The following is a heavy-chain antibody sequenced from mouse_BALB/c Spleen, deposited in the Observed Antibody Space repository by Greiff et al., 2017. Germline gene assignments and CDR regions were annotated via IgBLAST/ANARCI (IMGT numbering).Heavy chain of an antibody. CDR3: ARWGYGSSYAMDY. V-gene: IGHV3-8*02. D-gene: IGHD1-1*01. J-gene: IGHJ4*01. CDR1: GDSITSGY. Sequence: VQLQQSGPSLVKPSQTLSLTCSVTGDSITSGYWNWIRKFPGNKLEYMGYISYSGSTYYNPSLKSRISITRDTSKNQYYLQLNSVTTEDTATYYCARWGYGSSYAMDYWGQGTSVTVSS. CDR2: ISYSGST.